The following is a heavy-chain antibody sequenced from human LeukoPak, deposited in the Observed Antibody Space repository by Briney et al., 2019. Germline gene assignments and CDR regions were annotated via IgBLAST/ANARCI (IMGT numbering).Heavy chain of an antibody. J-gene: IGHJ6*02. Sequence: SETLSLTCTVSGGSISSGDYSWSWIRQPPGKGLEWIGEINHSGSTNYNPSLKSRVTISVDTSKNQFSLKLSSVTAADAAVYYCAREEITMVRGVIVLYYYGMDVWGQGTTATVSS. CDR1: GGSISSGDYS. CDR3: AREEITMVRGVIVLYYYGMDV. CDR2: INHSGST. D-gene: IGHD3-10*01. V-gene: IGHV4-39*07.